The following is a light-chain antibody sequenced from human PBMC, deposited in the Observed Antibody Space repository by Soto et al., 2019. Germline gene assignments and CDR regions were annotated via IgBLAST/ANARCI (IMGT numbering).Light chain of an antibody. Sequence: DIQMTQFPSSLSASVGDRVTITCRASQNIGTSLHWYQQRRGRAPQVLIYAASSLPSGVPSRYSGSGSGTNFTLTVSSLQPEDFAIYYCQQSSFTGYTFGQGTKVDIK. CDR3: QQSSFTGYT. V-gene: IGKV1-39*01. CDR1: QNIGTS. J-gene: IGKJ2*01. CDR2: AAS.